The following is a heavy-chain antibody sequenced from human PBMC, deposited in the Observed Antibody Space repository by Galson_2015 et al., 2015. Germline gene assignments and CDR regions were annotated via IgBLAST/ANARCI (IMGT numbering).Heavy chain of an antibody. J-gene: IGHJ6*02. D-gene: IGHD6-13*01. CDR3: ARDPRKQQLVFNGMDV. V-gene: IGHV3-30-3*01. CDR2: ISYDGSNK. Sequence: SLRLSCAASGFTFSSYAMHWVRQAPGKGLEWVAVISYDGSNKYYADSVKGRFTISRDNSKNTLYLQMNSLRAEDTAVYYCARDPRKQQLVFNGMDVWGQGTTVTVSS. CDR1: GFTFSSYA.